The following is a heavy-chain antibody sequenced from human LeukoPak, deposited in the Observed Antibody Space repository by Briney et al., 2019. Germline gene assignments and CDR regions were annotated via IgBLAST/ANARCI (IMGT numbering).Heavy chain of an antibody. CDR2: IYSGGST. J-gene: IGHJ5*02. V-gene: IGHV3-66*01. CDR3: ARGSIGPRSWFDP. D-gene: IGHD2-2*01. CDR1: GFTVSSNY. Sequence: PGGSLRLSCAASGFTVSSNYMSWVRQAPGKGLEWVSVIYSGGSTYYAGSGKGRFSISRDNSKNTLFLQMNSLRDEDTAVYYCARGSIGPRSWFDPWGQGTLVTVSS.